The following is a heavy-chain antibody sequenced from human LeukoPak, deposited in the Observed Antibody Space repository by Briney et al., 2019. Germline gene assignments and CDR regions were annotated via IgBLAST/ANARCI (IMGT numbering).Heavy chain of an antibody. V-gene: IGHV5-51*01. CDR2: IYPGDSDT. CDR3: ARDYNGDYVLAGY. Sequence: HGESLKTSCKGSGYSFTSYWIGWVRQMPGKGLEWRGIIYPGDSDTRYSPSFQCQVTISAEKSIRTAYMELSRLRSDDTAVYYCARDYNGDYVLAGYWGQGTLVSVSS. J-gene: IGHJ4*02. CDR1: GYSFTSYW. D-gene: IGHD4-17*01.